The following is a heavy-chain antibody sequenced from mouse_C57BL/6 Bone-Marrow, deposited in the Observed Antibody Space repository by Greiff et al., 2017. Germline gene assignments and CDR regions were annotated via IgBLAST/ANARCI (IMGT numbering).Heavy chain of an antibody. CDR3: AKRYYGSSMDD. D-gene: IGHD1-1*01. CDR1: GFSLTSYG. J-gene: IGHJ4*01. CDR2: IWRGGST. Sequence: VKLMESGPGLVQPSQSLSITCTVSGFSLTSYGVHWVRQSPGKGLEWLGVIWRGGSTDYNAAFMSRLSIPKDNSKSQVFFKMNRLQAADTAVYYCAKRYYGSSMDDWGQGTSVTVSS. V-gene: IGHV2-5*01.